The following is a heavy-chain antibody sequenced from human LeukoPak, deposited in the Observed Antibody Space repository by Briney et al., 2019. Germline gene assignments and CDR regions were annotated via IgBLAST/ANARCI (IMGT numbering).Heavy chain of an antibody. V-gene: IGHV1-69*13. Sequence: SVKVSCKASGGTFSSYAISWVRQAPGQGLEWMGGIIPIFGTANYAQKFQGRVTITADEYTSTAYMELSSLRSEDTAVYYCARVWTGYYNNWFDPWGQGTLVTVSS. CDR3: ARVWTGYYNNWFDP. CDR2: IIPIFGTA. J-gene: IGHJ5*02. D-gene: IGHD3/OR15-3a*01. CDR1: GGTFSSYA.